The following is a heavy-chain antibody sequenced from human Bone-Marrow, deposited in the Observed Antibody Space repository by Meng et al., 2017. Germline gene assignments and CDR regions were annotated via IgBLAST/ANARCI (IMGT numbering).Heavy chain of an antibody. D-gene: IGHD4-17*01. CDR2: TFYRSKWYN. CDR3: TRSYYGDYVDY. J-gene: IGHJ4*02. CDR1: GDSVSSNSAA. V-gene: IGHV6-1*01. Sequence: QVQLQQSGPGLVKPSQTLSLTCVISGDSVSSNSAAWAWIRQSPSRGLEWLGKTFYRSKWYNNYALSVRSRVTVNPDTSRNQFSLQLNSVTPEDTAIYYCTRSYYGDYVDYWGQGSLVTVSS.